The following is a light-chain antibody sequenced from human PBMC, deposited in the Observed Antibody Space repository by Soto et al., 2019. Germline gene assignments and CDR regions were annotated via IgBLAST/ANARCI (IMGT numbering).Light chain of an antibody. CDR2: GAS. Sequence: EIVLTQSPGTLSLSPGESATLSCSASQTVNNDYLAWYQQQPGRAPRLLIYGASTGATGIPDRFSGSGSGTDFTLTISRLEPEDFAVYYCQQYGSSLIFGGGTKVEIK. V-gene: IGKV3-20*01. J-gene: IGKJ4*01. CDR3: QQYGSSLI. CDR1: QTVNNDY.